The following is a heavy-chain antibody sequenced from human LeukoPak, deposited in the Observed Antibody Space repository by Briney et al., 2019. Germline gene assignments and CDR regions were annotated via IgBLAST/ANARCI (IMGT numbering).Heavy chain of an antibody. Sequence: PGGSLRLSCAASGFTFSSYSMNWVRQAPGKGLEWVSSISSSSSYIYYADSVKGRSTISRDNAKDSLYLQMNSLRAEDTAVYYCAAVAGTFQFDYWGQGTLVTVSS. CDR2: ISSSSSYI. J-gene: IGHJ4*02. CDR1: GFTFSSYS. CDR3: AAVAGTFQFDY. V-gene: IGHV3-21*01. D-gene: IGHD6-19*01.